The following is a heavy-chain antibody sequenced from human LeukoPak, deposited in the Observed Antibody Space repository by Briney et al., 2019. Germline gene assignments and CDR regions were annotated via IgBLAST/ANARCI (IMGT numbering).Heavy chain of an antibody. Sequence: SETLSLTCTVSGGSMSNYYWSWIRQPPGKGLEWIGSIYYSGSTYYNPSLKSRVTISVDTSKNQFSLKLSSVTAADTAVYYCARDPQLHWYFDLWGRGTLVTVSS. J-gene: IGHJ2*01. D-gene: IGHD6-6*01. CDR1: GGSMSNYY. CDR3: ARDPQLHWYFDL. CDR2: IYYSGST. V-gene: IGHV4-59*12.